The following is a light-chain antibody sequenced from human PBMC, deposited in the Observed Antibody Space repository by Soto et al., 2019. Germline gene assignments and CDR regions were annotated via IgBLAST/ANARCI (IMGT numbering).Light chain of an antibody. CDR1: SSNIGTNY. CDR2: KNN. V-gene: IGLV1-47*01. Sequence: QPVLTQPPSASGTPGQRITISCSGSSSNIGTNYVSWYQHLPGTAPKVLIYKNNQRPSGVPDRFSASKSGASVSLAISGLRSEDEADYYCAAWDDSLSGWVFGGGTKLTVL. CDR3: AAWDDSLSGWV. J-gene: IGLJ3*02.